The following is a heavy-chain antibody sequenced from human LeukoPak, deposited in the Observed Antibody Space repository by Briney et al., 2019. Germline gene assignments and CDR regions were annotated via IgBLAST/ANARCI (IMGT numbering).Heavy chain of an antibody. Sequence: GGSLRLSCAASGLAFSSYAMSWVRQAPGKGLEWVSAISGSGGSTYYADSVKGRFTISRDNSKNTLYLQMNSLRAEDTAVYYCANHGYSSSWYYFDYWGQGTLVTVSS. CDR3: ANHGYSSSWYYFDY. CDR1: GLAFSSYA. CDR2: ISGSGGST. D-gene: IGHD6-13*01. J-gene: IGHJ4*02. V-gene: IGHV3-23*01.